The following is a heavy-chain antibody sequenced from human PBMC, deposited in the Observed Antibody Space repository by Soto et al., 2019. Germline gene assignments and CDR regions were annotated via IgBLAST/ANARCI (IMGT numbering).Heavy chain of an antibody. CDR2: IYYTGTT. J-gene: IGHJ5*01. CDR3: ATVLHHYRPTWVDS. Sequence: QVQLQESGPRLVKPSHTLSLTCSVSGASIRSGRYYWSWIRQSPGRGLEWTGYIYYTGTTHYNPAVKSHLTILLDTSKDQFPLTLTSVTAADTAIYYCATVLHHYRPTWVDSWGQGTQVTVSS. D-gene: IGHD3-10*01. CDR1: GASIRSGRYY. V-gene: IGHV4-30-4*01.